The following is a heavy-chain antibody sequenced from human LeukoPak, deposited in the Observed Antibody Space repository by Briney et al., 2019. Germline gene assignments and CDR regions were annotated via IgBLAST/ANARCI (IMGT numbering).Heavy chain of an antibody. Sequence: SETLSLTCTVSGGSISSSSYYWGWIRQPPGKGLEWIGSIYYSGSTYYNPSLKSRVTISVDTSKNQFSLKLSSVTAADTAMYYCARRSRDYYDRGMSGYFDYWGQGTLVTVSS. J-gene: IGHJ4*02. CDR3: ARRSRDYYDRGMSGYFDY. CDR2: IYYSGST. CDR1: GGSISSSSYY. D-gene: IGHD3-22*01. V-gene: IGHV4-39*01.